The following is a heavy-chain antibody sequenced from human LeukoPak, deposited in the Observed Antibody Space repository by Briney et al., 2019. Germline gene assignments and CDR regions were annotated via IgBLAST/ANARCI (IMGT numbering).Heavy chain of an antibody. CDR1: GYSFTSYD. V-gene: IGHV1-8*01. J-gene: IGHJ4*02. CDR3: ARGGDIVVVPAAQFDY. D-gene: IGHD2-2*01. Sequence: ASVNVSCKASGYSFTSYDINLMWLGTGPGLEWMGWMNPNSGNTGYAQKFQGRVTMTRNTSISTAYMELSSLRSEDTAVYYCARGGDIVVVPAAQFDYWGQGTLVTVSS. CDR2: MNPNSGNT.